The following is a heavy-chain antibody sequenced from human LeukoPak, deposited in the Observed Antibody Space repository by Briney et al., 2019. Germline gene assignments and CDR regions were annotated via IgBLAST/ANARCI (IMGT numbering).Heavy chain of an antibody. CDR2: ISAQNGDR. Sequence: GASVKVSCEASGYNFRDYYITWVRQAPGRGLEWMGWISAQNGDRNYAQKFQGRVTMTTDRPTSTAFMELRSLTSDDTAMYYCARVTVISRSPWSWGPKKIGQQVNWFDPWGQRTQVIVSS. CDR3: ARVTVISRSPWSWGPKKIGQQVNWFDP. J-gene: IGHJ5*02. CDR1: GYNFRDYY. V-gene: IGHV1-18*01. D-gene: IGHD6-13*01.